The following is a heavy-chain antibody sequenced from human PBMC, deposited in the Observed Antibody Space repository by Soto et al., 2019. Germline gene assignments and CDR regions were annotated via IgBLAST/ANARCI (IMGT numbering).Heavy chain of an antibody. CDR1: GFTFNNYW. V-gene: IGHV3-74*01. CDR2: INIEGSTT. CDR3: TRDRGRNFYGGFDY. J-gene: IGHJ4*02. D-gene: IGHD1-7*01. Sequence: EVQLVESGGGLVQPGGSLRLSCAASGFTFNNYWMHWVRQAPGKGLVWVSRINIEGSTTDYADSVRGRFAISRDNAKNILYLQINSLRDEDTAVYYCTRDRGRNFYGGFDYWGRGTLVTVSP.